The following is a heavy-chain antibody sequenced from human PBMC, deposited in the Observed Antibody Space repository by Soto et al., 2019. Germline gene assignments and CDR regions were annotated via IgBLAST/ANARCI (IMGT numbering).Heavy chain of an antibody. CDR1: GGSISSYY. J-gene: IGHJ4*02. D-gene: IGHD1-1*01. CDR2: IYYSGST. CDR3: ASGKLERRIDY. V-gene: IGHV4-59*08. Sequence: SETLSLTCTVSGGSISSYYWSWIRQPPGKGLEWIGYIYYSGSTNYNPSLKSRVTISVDTSKNQFSLKLSSVTAADTAVYYCASGKLERRIDYWGQGTLVTVSS.